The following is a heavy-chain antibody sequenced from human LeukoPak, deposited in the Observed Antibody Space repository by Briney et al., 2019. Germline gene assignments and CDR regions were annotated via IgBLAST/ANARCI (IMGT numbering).Heavy chain of an antibody. D-gene: IGHD5-18*01. CDR1: GGSISSYY. J-gene: IGHJ4*02. CDR3: ARVGNTAMDYYFDY. Sequence: SETLSLTCTVSGGSISSYYWSWIRQPPGKGLEWIGYIYYSGSTNYNPSFKSRVTISVDTSKNQFSLKLSSVTAADTAVYYCARVGNTAMDYYFDYWGQGTLVTVSS. CDR2: IYYSGST. V-gene: IGHV4-59*01.